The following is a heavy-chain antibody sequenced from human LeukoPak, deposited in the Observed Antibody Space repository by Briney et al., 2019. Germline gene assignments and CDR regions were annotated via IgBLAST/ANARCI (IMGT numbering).Heavy chain of an antibody. CDR1: GYSISSGYY. CDR2: IYHSGST. J-gene: IGHJ4*02. CDR3: ARVGTQYSSSSFDY. Sequence: PSETLSLTCTVSGYSISSGYYWGWIRQPPGKGLEWIGSIYHSGSTYYNPSLKSRVTISVDTSKNQFSLKLSSVTAADTAVYYCARVGTQYSSSSFDYWGQGTLVTVSS. D-gene: IGHD6-6*01. V-gene: IGHV4-38-2*02.